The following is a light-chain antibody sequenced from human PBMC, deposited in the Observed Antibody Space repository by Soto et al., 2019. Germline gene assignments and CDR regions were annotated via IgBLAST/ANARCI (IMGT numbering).Light chain of an antibody. V-gene: IGKV3-20*01. CDR2: GAS. CDR3: QQFGSSPLYT. Sequence: EIVLTQSPGTLSLSPGERVTLSCRASQSVSSSYLAWYQQKPGQAPRLLIYGASSMATGIPDRFSGSGSGTDFTLTISSLQPEDFAVYYCQQFGSSPLYTFGQGTKLEIK. J-gene: IGKJ2*01. CDR1: QSVSSSY.